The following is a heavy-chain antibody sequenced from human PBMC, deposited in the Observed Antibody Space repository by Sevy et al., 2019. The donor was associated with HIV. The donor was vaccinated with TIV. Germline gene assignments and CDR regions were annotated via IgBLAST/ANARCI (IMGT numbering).Heavy chain of an antibody. J-gene: IGHJ3*02. CDR1: GFTFGGYG. V-gene: IGHV3-30*02. D-gene: IGHD7-27*01. CDR3: AKDLTLNWDKYASHI. CDR2: IRYDGSSH. Sequence: GGSLRLSCAASGFTFGGYGMHWVRQTPDKGLEWVAFIRYDGSSHYYADSVKGRFTISRDNSKNTLYLQMNSLRAEDTAVYYCAKDLTLNWDKYASHIWGQGTMVTVSS.